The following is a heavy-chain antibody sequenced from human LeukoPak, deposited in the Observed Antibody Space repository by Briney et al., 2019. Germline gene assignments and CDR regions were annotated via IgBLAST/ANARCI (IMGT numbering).Heavy chain of an antibody. J-gene: IGHJ4*02. V-gene: IGHV3-7*01. D-gene: IGHD1-26*01. CDR2: IKQDGSEK. CDR3: ARLIVGAIDS. Sequence: PGGSLRLSCAASGFTFSRYWMSWVRQAPGKGLEWVANIKQDGSEKYYVDSVKGRFTIPRDNAKNSLYLQMSSLRAEDTAVYYCARLIVGAIDSWGQGTLVTVSS. CDR1: GFTFSRYW.